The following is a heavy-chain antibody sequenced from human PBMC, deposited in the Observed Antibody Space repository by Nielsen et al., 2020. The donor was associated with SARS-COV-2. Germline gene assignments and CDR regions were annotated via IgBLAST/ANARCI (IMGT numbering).Heavy chain of an antibody. D-gene: IGHD1-7*01. J-gene: IGHJ4*02. CDR3: AKDLYDWNYGIDY. CDR1: GFTFSSYW. Sequence: GESLKISCAASGFTFSSYWMQWVRQAPGKGLVWVSRIDSGGTSTSNADSVKGRFTISRDSSKNTLYLQMNSLRAEDTAVYYCAKDLYDWNYGIDYWGQGTLVTVSS. V-gene: IGHV3-74*01. CDR2: IDSGGTST.